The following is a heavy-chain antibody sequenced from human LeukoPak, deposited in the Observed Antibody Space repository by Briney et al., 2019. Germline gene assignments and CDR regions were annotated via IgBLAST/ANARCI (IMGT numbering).Heavy chain of an antibody. J-gene: IGHJ6*02. CDR2: VIPILGIG. CDR1: GGSFSSYG. CDR3: ARGRLLWFGEISQPYYYDGMDV. V-gene: IGHV1-69*04. D-gene: IGHD3-10*01. Sequence: GASVTVSCKASGGSFSSYGFSLLRLAPGPGLEWVGMVIPILGIGNYAQKFQGKVTITEDRSKITDYMDLRSMSCEDTAVYYCARGRLLWFGEISQPYYYDGMDVWGQGTTVTVSS.